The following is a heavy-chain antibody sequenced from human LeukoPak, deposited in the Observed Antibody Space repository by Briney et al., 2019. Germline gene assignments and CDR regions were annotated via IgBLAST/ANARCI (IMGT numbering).Heavy chain of an antibody. V-gene: IGHV4-4*07. J-gene: IGHJ4*02. CDR2: IYSSGST. Sequence: SKTLSLTCTVSGGSISSYYWSWIRQPAGKGLEWIGRIYSSGSTNYNPSLKSRVTMSVDTSKNQFSLKLSSMTAADTAVYYCARYEYSYGFDYWXXGTXVTVSS. D-gene: IGHD5-18*01. CDR1: GGSISSYY. CDR3: ARYEYSYGFDY.